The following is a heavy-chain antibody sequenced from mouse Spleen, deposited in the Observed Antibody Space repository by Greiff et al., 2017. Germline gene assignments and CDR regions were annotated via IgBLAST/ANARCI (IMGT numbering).Heavy chain of an antibody. CDR3: ARERGSSYEDYFDY. V-gene: IGHV5-9-4*01. Sequence: EVKLMESGGGLVKPGGSLKLSCAASGFTFSSYAMSWVRQSPEKRLEWVAEISSGGSYTYYPDTVTGRFTISRDNAKNTLYLQMSSLKSEDTAMYYCARERGSSYEDYFDYWGQGTTLTVSS. J-gene: IGHJ2*01. CDR2: ISSGGSYT. CDR1: GFTFSSYA. D-gene: IGHD1-1*01.